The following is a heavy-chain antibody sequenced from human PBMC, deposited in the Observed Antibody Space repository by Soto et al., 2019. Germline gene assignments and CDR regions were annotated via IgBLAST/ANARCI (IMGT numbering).Heavy chain of an antibody. D-gene: IGHD2-2*01. J-gene: IGHJ3*02. V-gene: IGHV3-48*02. CDR3: ARSPPRDIGVVPAAYDACEI. Sequence: VGSLRLSCAASGFTFSSYSMNWVRQAPGKGLEWVSYISSSSSTIYYADSVKGRFTISRDNAKNSLYLQMNSLRDEDTAVYYCARSPPRDIGVVPAAYDACEIWGQGTM. CDR1: GFTFSSYS. CDR2: ISSSSSTI.